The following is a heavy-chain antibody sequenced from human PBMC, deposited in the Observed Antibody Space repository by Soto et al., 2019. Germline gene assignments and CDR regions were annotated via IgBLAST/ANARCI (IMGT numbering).Heavy chain of an antibody. Sequence: ASVKCSFKASGYSFTNNDVSWVRQATGQGLECMGWVNPNSGGTSYAQKFQGRVTMTRDTSIRSAYMEVRRLRSDDTAVYYGARSHIVDDDEFD. V-gene: IGHV1-2*02. D-gene: IGHD2-21*01. J-gene: IGHJ4*01. CDR2: VNPNSGGT. CDR1: GYSFTNND. CDR3: ARSHIVDDDEFD.